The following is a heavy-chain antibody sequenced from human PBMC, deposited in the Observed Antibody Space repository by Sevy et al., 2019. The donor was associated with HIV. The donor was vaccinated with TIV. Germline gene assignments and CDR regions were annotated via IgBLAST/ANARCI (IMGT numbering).Heavy chain of an antibody. CDR3: AKEFLRYTSGWYFDC. D-gene: IGHD6-19*01. CDR2: ISHSGGTT. J-gene: IGHJ4*02. CDR1: GFTFSDYG. V-gene: IGHV3-30*18. Sequence: GGSLRLSFAASGFTFSDYGMHWVRQAPGKELEWVAVISHSGGTTFYADSVRGRFTISRDNSKNTLYLHMSSPRVEDTAIYYCAKEFLRYTSGWYFDCWGQGTLVTVSS.